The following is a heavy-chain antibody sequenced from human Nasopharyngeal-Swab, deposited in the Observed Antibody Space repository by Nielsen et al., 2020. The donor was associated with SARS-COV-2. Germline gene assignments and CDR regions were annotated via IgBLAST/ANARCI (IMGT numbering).Heavy chain of an antibody. CDR2: IGTAGDT. CDR3: ARGTDCSSTSCPTFYYYYYYMDV. J-gene: IGHJ6*03. V-gene: IGHV3-13*04. Sequence: GESLKISCAASGFTFSSYDMHWVRQAPGKGLEWVSAIGTAGDTYYPGSVKGRFTISRENAKNSLYLQMNSLRAGDTAVYYCARGTDCSSTSCPTFYYYYYYMDVWGKGTTVTVSS. D-gene: IGHD2-2*01. CDR1: GFTFSSYD.